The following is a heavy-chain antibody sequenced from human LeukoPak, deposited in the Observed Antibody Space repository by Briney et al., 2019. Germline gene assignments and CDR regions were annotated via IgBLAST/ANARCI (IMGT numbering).Heavy chain of an antibody. D-gene: IGHD3-10*01. CDR2: ISYDGSNE. J-gene: IGHJ4*02. Sequence: PGRSLRPSCAASGFTFSRYAMHWVRQAPGKGLEWVAVISYDGSNEYYADSVKGRFTISRARSENTLYLKMNSLRVEDTAVYYCARVGYYSSGPFSYFDYWGQGTLVTVSS. CDR1: GFTFSRYA. V-gene: IGHV3-30-3*01. CDR3: ARVGYYSSGPFSYFDY.